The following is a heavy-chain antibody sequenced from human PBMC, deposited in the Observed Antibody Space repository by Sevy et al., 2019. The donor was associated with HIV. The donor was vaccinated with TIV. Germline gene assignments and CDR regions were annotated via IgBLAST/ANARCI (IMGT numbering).Heavy chain of an antibody. CDR2: IYYSGST. D-gene: IGHD3-10*01. Sequence: SETLSLTCTVSGGSVSSGSYYWSWIRQRPGKGLEWIGYIYYSGSTNYNPSLKSRVTISVDTSKNQFSLKLSSVTAADTAVYYCARDSYGSGSYYRHWGQGTLVTVSS. CDR1: GGSVSSGSYY. CDR3: ARDSYGSGSYYRH. V-gene: IGHV4-61*01. J-gene: IGHJ4*02.